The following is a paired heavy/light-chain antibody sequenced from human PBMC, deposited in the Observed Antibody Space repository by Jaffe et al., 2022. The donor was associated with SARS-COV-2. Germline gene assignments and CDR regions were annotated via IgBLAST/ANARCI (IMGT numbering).Light chain of an antibody. CDR2: GAS. Sequence: EFVLTQSPGTLSLSPGERATLSCRASQSVSSSSLVWYQQIPGQAPRLLIYGASSRATGIPDRFSGSGSGTDFTLTISRLEPEDSAVYYCQNFGGSPGFTFGQGTKLEIK. CDR3: QNFGGSPGFT. V-gene: IGKV3-20*01. J-gene: IGKJ2*01. CDR1: QSVSSSS.
Heavy chain of an antibody. CDR1: GFSFSSFA. CDR2: ISYDGSGK. CDR3: TRDYNDGSGRFDY. D-gene: IGHD3-22*01. Sequence: QGQLVESGGGVVRPGTSLRLSCAASGFSFSSFAMHWVRQAPGKGLEWVARISYDGSGKYYADSVKGRVTISRDNSKNTLFLQMNSLRVEDTAVYYCTRDYNDGSGRFDYWGQGTLVTVSS. J-gene: IGHJ4*02. V-gene: IGHV3-30*04.